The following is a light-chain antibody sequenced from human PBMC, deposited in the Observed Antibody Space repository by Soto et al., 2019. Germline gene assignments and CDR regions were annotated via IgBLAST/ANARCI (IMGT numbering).Light chain of an antibody. J-gene: IGKJ1*01. Sequence: EAVMTQSPDTLSVSPGERATLSCRASQSVSSNLAWYQQKLGQAPRLLIYGASTRATDIPPRFSGSGSGTEFTLTISSLQSEDFAIYYCQQYNNWPRTFGQGTKVDI. V-gene: IGKV3-15*01. CDR1: QSVSSN. CDR3: QQYNNWPRT. CDR2: GAS.